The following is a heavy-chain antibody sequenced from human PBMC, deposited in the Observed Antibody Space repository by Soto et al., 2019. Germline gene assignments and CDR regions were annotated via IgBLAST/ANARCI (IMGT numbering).Heavy chain of an antibody. CDR3: AREQYEFGDLYYVDY. D-gene: IGHD4-17*01. CDR2: ISPYSGSR. V-gene: IGHV1-18*01. J-gene: IGHJ4*02. Sequence: ISWXRQXRXQVLEWMGLISPYSGSRYYAEKFQGRVTMTTDTSTSTAYMELRSLTSDDTAVYFCAREQYEFGDLYYVDYWGQGTLVTVSS.